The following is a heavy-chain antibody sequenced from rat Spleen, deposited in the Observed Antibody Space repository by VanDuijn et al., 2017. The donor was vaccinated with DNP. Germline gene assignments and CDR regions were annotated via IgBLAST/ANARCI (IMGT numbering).Heavy chain of an antibody. J-gene: IGHJ2*01. CDR3: ARDGQWDYLDY. CDR2: MWTGGAT. V-gene: IGHV2-30*01. CDR1: GFSLTSYN. Sequence: QVHLKESGPGLVQPSQTLSLTCTVSGFSLTSYNVHWVRQSTGKGLEWMGGMWTGGATDYNSVLKSRLSISRDTSKSQVFLKMNSLQTEDIATYYCARDGQWDYLDYWGQGVMVTVAS. D-gene: IGHD1-1*01.